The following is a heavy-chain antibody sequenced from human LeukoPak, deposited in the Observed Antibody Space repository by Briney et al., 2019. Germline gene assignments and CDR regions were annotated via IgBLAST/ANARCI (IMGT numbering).Heavy chain of an antibody. CDR3: ARAPSEIGGYYPEYFRH. CDR2: IKSDGST. J-gene: IGHJ1*01. V-gene: IGHV3-74*01. Sequence: GGSLRLSCAASGFTFSTYWMHWVRQAPGKGLGWVSRIKSDGSTNYADSVKGRFTISRDNAKNTVSLQMNSLSPEDTGVYYCARAPSEIGGYYPEYFRHWGQGTLVTVSS. D-gene: IGHD3-22*01. CDR1: GFTFSTYW.